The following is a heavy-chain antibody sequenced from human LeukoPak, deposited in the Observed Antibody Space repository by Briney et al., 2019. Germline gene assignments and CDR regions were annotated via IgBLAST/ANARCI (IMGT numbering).Heavy chain of an antibody. CDR1: GGSFSGYY. CDR3: ASGSGWYLVFDY. Sequence: SETLSLTCAVYGGSFSGYYWSGIRQPPGKGLEWIGYIYHSGSTYYNPSLKSRVTISVDRSKNQFSLKLSSVTAADTAVYYCASGSGWYLVFDYWGQGTLVTVSS. CDR2: IYHSGST. D-gene: IGHD6-19*01. J-gene: IGHJ4*02. V-gene: IGHV4-34*01.